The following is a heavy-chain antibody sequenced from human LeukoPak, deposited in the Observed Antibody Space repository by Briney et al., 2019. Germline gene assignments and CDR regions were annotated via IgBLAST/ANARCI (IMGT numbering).Heavy chain of an antibody. CDR1: GFTVSSNY. CDR2: IYSGGTT. Sequence: GGSLRLSCAASGFTVSSNYMSWVRQAPGKGLEWVSVIYSGGTTYYADSVKGRFTISRDNSKNTLYLQMNSLRAEDTAVYYCAKDLVQGCGGDCYFDDWGQGTLVTVSS. D-gene: IGHD2-21*02. J-gene: IGHJ4*02. CDR3: AKDLVQGCGGDCYFDD. V-gene: IGHV3-53*01.